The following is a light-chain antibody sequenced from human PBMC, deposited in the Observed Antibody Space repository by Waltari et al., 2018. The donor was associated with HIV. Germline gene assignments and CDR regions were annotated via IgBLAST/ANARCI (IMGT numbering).Light chain of an antibody. V-gene: IGLV1-47*01. J-gene: IGLJ3*02. CDR3: ASWDDNLRHWV. Sequence: QPKMTQAPSASKTPGQRITMSCSGSKSNIGHTFIYWYQQIPGAAPRLVMARNDRRPAGVPDRFSGTKSGTSAFLAITDLRLDDEATYVCASWDDNLRHWVFGGGTKLTVL. CDR2: RND. CDR1: KSNIGHTF.